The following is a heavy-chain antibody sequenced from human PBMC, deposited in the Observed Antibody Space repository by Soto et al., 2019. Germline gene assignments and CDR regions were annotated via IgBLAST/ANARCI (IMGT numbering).Heavy chain of an antibody. Sequence: SETLSLTCSVSGAALNSGNYYWSWIRQVPGKGLEWIGHIYVTGAVDYNPSLRDRITISQDTSERQFSLNLRLVTAADTAVYYRARLRIATNNYKWFDPWGQGTMVTVSS. V-gene: IGHV4-31*03. J-gene: IGHJ5*02. D-gene: IGHD2-21*01. CDR1: GAALNSGNYY. CDR2: IYVTGAV. CDR3: ARLRIATNNYKWFDP.